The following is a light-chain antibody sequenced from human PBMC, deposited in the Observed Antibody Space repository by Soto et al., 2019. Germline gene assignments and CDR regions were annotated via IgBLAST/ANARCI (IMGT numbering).Light chain of an antibody. V-gene: IGKV3-20*01. J-gene: IGKJ3*01. CDR2: GAS. CDR3: HQYGSSPFT. Sequence: EIVLTQSPGTLSLSSGERATLSCRASEIVSAGYLAWYQQKPGQAPRLLIYGASSRATGIPDRFSGSGSGADFTLTISRLEPEDFAVYYCHQYGSSPFTFGPGTKVDIK. CDR1: EIVSAGY.